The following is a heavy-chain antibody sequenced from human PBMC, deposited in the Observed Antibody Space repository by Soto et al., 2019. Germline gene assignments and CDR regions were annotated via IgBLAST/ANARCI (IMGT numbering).Heavy chain of an antibody. CDR2: ISGGGGST. CDR3: AKTETFNGYYNDSDY. V-gene: IGHV3-23*01. CDR1: GFSFGGYA. Sequence: GGSLRLSCAASGFSFGGYALTWVRLAPGKGLEWVASISGGGGSTYYADSVKGRFSISRDNSNRMVYLQMGSLTAGDTAVYYCAKTETFNGYYNDSDYRGQGTRVPVSS. J-gene: IGHJ4*02. D-gene: IGHD3-9*01.